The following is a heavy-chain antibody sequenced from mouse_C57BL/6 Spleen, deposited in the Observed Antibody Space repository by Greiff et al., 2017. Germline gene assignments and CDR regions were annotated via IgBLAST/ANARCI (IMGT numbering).Heavy chain of an antibody. Sequence: EVKLMESGGDLVKPGGSLKLSFAASGFTFSSYGMSWVRQTPDKRLEWVATISSGGSYTYYPDSVKGRFTISRDNAKNTLYLQISSLKSEDTAMYYCATGDFDYWGQGTTLTVSS. CDR1: GFTFSSYG. V-gene: IGHV5-6*01. J-gene: IGHJ2*01. D-gene: IGHD4-1*01. CDR3: ATGDFDY. CDR2: ISSGGSYT.